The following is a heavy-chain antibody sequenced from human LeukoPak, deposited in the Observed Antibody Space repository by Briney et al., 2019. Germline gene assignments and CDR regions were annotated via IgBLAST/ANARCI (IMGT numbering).Heavy chain of an antibody. D-gene: IGHD6-13*01. CDR1: GFTFSSYG. V-gene: IGHV3-30*18. Sequence: GRSLRLSCAASGFTFSSYGMHWVRQAPGKGLEWVAVISYDGSNKYYADSVKGRFTISRDNSKNTLYLQMNSLRAEDTAVYYCAKDRVVQQLVSRYFQHWGQGTLVTVSS. CDR2: ISYDGSNK. J-gene: IGHJ1*01. CDR3: AKDRVVQQLVSRYFQH.